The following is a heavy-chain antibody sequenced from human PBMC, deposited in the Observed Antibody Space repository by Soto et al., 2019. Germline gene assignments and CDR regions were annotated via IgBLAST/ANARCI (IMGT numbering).Heavy chain of an antibody. D-gene: IGHD4-4*01. CDR3: AKDAYTPITTTAHDSGGLDH. CDR2: ISRDGNKE. CDR1: GFTFRFYD. V-gene: IGHV3-30*18. Sequence: QVQLVESGGGVVQPGRSLRLSCETSGFTFRFYDMHWVRQAPGKGLEWVAIISRDGNKEDYGHSVNGRFTISRDNSKNTLYLQMNSLRGEDTAVYYCAKDAYTPITTTAHDSGGLDHWGRGTLVTVSS. J-gene: IGHJ4*02.